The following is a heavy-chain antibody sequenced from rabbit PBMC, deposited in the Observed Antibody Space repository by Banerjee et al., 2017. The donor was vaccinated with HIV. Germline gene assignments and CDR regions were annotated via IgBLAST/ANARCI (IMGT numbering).Heavy chain of an antibody. Sequence: QSLEESGGGLVQPEGSLTLTCKASGIDFSSYWMYWVRQAPGKGLEWIACINTSSGNTVYATWAKGRFTISKTSWTTVTLQMTSLTAADTATYFCARDLAGVVGWNFNLWGPGTLIT. CDR2: INTSSGNT. D-gene: IGHD4-1*01. J-gene: IGHJ4*01. CDR1: GIDFSSYW. V-gene: IGHV1S40*01. CDR3: ARDLAGVVGWNFNL.